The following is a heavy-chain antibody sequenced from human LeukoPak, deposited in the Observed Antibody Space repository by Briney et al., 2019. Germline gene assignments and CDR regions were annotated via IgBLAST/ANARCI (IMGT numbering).Heavy chain of an antibody. J-gene: IGHJ6*03. Sequence: GGSLRLSCAASGFTFSSYWMSWVRQAPGKGLEWVANIKQDGHEKYYADSLKGRFTISRGNAKKSLYLQMNSLRAEDTAVYFCARASGNSGTYYGYHYFYMDVWGKGTAVTVSS. CDR3: ARASGNSGTYYGYHYFYMDV. CDR2: IKQDGHEK. D-gene: IGHD1-26*01. V-gene: IGHV3-7*01. CDR1: GFTFSSYW.